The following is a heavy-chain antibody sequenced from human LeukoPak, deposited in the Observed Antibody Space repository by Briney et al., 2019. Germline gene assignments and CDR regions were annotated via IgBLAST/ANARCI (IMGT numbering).Heavy chain of an antibody. D-gene: IGHD6-19*01. CDR1: GGTFSSYA. CDR2: IIPILGIA. CDR3: ADSSGWSP. J-gene: IGHJ4*02. Sequence: SVKVFCKASGGTFSSYAISWVRQAPGQGLEWMGRIIPILGIANYAQKFQGRVTITADKSTSTAYMELSSLRSEDTAVYYCADSSGWSPWGQGTLVTVSS. V-gene: IGHV1-69*04.